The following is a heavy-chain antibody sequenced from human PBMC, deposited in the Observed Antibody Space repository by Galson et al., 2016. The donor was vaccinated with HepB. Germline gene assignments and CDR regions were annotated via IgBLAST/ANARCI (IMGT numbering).Heavy chain of an antibody. CDR3: ARPHFTYGFTSLDY. V-gene: IGHV1-3*01. J-gene: IGHJ4*02. CDR1: GGTFNSYI. Sequence: SVKVSCKASGGTFNSYIITWVRRAPGQGLEWMGWINAGNGNTRYSQKFQGRVTISRDTSASIVYLELSSLTSGDTAVYYCARPHFTYGFTSLDYWGQGTLVTVSS. D-gene: IGHD4-17*01. CDR2: INAGNGNT.